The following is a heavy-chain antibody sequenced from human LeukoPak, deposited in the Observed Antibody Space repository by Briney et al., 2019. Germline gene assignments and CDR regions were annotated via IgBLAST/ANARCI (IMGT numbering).Heavy chain of an antibody. V-gene: IGHV4-4*02. CDR3: ARGGRRLRRAYCFDY. CDR1: GDSISSSNW. D-gene: IGHD1-14*01. Sequence: SETLSLTCAVSGDSISSSNWWSWVRQPPGKGLEWIGEIYHSGSTNYNPSLKSRVTISVDKSKNQFSLKLSSVTAADTAVYYCARGGRRLRRAYCFDYWGQGTLVTVSS. J-gene: IGHJ4*02. CDR2: IYHSGST.